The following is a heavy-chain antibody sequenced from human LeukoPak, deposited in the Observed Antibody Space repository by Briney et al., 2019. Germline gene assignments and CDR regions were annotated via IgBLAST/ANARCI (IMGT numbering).Heavy chain of an antibody. CDR3: ARAVDTAEDYFDY. Sequence: ASETLSLTCTVSGGSISSYYWSWIRQPPGKGLEWIGYIYYSGSTNYNPSLKSRVTISVDTSKNQFSLKLSSVTAADTAVYYCARAVDTAEDYFDYWGQGTLVTVSS. D-gene: IGHD5-18*01. V-gene: IGHV4-59*01. J-gene: IGHJ4*02. CDR1: GGSISSYY. CDR2: IYYSGST.